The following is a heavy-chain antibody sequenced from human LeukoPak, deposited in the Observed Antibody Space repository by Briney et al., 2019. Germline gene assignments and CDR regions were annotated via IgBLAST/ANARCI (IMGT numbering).Heavy chain of an antibody. D-gene: IGHD3-22*01. Sequence: SETLSLTCTVSGGSLSSYYWSWIRQPAGKGLEWIGRIYISGSTNYNPSLKSRVTMSVDTSKNQFSLTLSSVTAADTAVYYCARDRYFYDSSGKIFFDYWGQGTLVTVSS. J-gene: IGHJ4*02. CDR1: GGSLSSYY. CDR2: IYISGST. V-gene: IGHV4-4*07. CDR3: ARDRYFYDSSGKIFFDY.